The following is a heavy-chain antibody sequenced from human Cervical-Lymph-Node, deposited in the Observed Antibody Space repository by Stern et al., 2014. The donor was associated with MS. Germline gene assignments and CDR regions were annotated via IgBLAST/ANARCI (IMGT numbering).Heavy chain of an antibody. V-gene: IGHV3-30*18. D-gene: IGHD3-9*01. CDR3: AKAKRGYFGHIDF. Sequence: VQLAESGGGVVQPGRSLRLSCEASGFIFTNYGMHWVRQAPGKGQDWAAVISDDGSVKYYSASAKGRFDISRDNSKQTVHLQMNSLTPEDTGLYYCAKAKRGYFGHIDFWGQGTLVSVSS. CDR1: GFIFTNYG. J-gene: IGHJ4*02. CDR2: ISDDGSVK.